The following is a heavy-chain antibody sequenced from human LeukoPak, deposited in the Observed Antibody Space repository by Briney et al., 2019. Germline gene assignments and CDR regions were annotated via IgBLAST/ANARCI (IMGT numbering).Heavy chain of an antibody. J-gene: IGHJ5*02. Sequence: PGGSLRLSCAGSGFAFNIYGLHWIRQAPGKGLEWISCISSGGSTIYYADSVRGQFTISRDNAKKSLYLQMNSLRAEDTAVYYCARVQKGIAAAGTGGGWFEPWGQGTLVTVS. CDR1: GFAFNIYG. CDR2: ISSGGSTI. CDR3: ARVQKGIAAAGTGGGWFEP. V-gene: IGHV3-48*04. D-gene: IGHD6-13*01.